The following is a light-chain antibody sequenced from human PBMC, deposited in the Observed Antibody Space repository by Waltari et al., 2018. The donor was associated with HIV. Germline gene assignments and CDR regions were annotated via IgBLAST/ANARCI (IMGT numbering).Light chain of an antibody. Sequence: QVVLTQEPSLTVSPGGTVTLTCTSVFGSITSRHYPYWFQQKSAQAPRTLFSDTDKRPPWRPARFSASLVGGLVTLTLSGAQLEDEGDYYCSVLFSSTRVFGGGTRLTV. CDR2: DTD. CDR1: FGSITSRHY. CDR3: SVLFSSTRV. V-gene: IGLV7-46*01. J-gene: IGLJ3*02.